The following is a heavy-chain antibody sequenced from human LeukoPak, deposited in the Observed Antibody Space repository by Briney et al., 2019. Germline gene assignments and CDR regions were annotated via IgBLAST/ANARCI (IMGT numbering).Heavy chain of an antibody. CDR3: VRETYSRRRAPGY. Sequence: GGSLRLSCAAAGFTFRSYAMSWVRQAPGKGLEWVSSISGSGGSTYYADPVKGRFTISRDNSKNTLYLHMNNLRAGDTAVYYCVRETYSRRRAPGYWGQGTLVTVSS. CDR2: ISGSGGST. J-gene: IGHJ4*02. V-gene: IGHV3-23*01. D-gene: IGHD1-14*01. CDR1: GFTFRSYA.